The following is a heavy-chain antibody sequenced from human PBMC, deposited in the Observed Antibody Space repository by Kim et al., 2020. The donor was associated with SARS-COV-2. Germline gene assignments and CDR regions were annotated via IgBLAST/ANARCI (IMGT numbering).Heavy chain of an antibody. CDR1: GFSLNTRGVS. J-gene: IGHJ4*02. Sequence: SGPTLVNPTQTLTLTCTFSGFSLNTRGVSVGWIRQPPGKALEWLALIYWDDDKRYSPSVRNRITITKDTSKNQVVLIMTNMDPVDTATYYCTQRSFGVVSKTVNPLCFDYWGQGTLFTVSS. CDR3: TQRSFGVVSKTVNPLCFDY. V-gene: IGHV2-5*02. CDR2: IYWDDDK. D-gene: IGHD3-3*01.